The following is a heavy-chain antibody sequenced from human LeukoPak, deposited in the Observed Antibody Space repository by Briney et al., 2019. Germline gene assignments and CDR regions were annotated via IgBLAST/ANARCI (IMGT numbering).Heavy chain of an antibody. J-gene: IGHJ3*02. CDR2: INSDGSST. Sequence: GGSLRLSCAASGFTFSSYAMSCVRQAPGEGVEWVSRINSDGSSTSYADSVKGRFTISRDNAKNTLYVQMNSLRAEDTAVYYCSTGSGHAFDIWGRGTMVTVSS. CDR1: GFTFSSYA. V-gene: IGHV3-74*01. CDR3: STGSGHAFDI. D-gene: IGHD3-10*01.